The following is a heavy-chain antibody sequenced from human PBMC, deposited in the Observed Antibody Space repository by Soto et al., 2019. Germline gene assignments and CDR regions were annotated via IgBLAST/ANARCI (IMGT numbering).Heavy chain of an antibody. CDR2: IYNTGSA. CDR3: ATGVPPPRIVVGARGAFDV. CDR1: GGSISSGDYY. Sequence: QVQLQESGPGLVKPSQTLSLTCTVSGGSISSGDYYWSWIRQHPEKGLEWIGYIYNTGSAYTNPSLRGRVTVSLDTSRNQFSLKLTSVTAADTAVYYCATGVPPPRIVVGARGAFDVWGQGTMVTVSS. D-gene: IGHD2-21*01. J-gene: IGHJ3*01. V-gene: IGHV4-31*03.